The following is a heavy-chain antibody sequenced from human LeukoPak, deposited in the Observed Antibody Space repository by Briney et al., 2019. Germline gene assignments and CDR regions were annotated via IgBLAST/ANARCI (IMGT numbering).Heavy chain of an antibody. CDR1: GYTSTSYG. V-gene: IGHV1-18*01. D-gene: IGHD2-8*01. Sequence: ASVKVSCKASGYTSTSYGISWVRQAPGQGLEWMGWISAYNGNTNYAQKLQGRVTMTTDTSTSTAYMELRSLRSDDTAVYYCARETRSMVMFDYWGQGTLVTVSS. J-gene: IGHJ4*02. CDR2: ISAYNGNT. CDR3: ARETRSMVMFDY.